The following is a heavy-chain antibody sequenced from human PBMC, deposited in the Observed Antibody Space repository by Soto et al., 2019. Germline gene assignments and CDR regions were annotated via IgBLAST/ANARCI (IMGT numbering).Heavy chain of an antibody. D-gene: IGHD5-12*01. CDR2: INISGAT. CDR1: GGSIRSYD. V-gene: IGHV4-4*07. Sequence: SETLRHTCRVYGGSIRSYDWHWIRQSAGKGPEWIGRINISGATNYNPSLKSRVTMLLDRSKNQFSLILNSVTAADTAVYFCASLYSNSWPFDFWGQGTLVS. CDR3: ASLYSNSWPFDF. J-gene: IGHJ3*01.